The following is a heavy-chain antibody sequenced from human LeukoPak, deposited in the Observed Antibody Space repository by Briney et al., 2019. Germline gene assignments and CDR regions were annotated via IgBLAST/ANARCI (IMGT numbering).Heavy chain of an antibody. V-gene: IGHV3-30*02. Sequence: GGSLRLSCAAPGFTFSAYAMHWVRQAPGKGLDWVAFIRYDGFNEYYADSVKGRFTFSRDNSKNTVYLQMNSLRAEDTAVYYCAKNLGPMEIVVFRFATWGQEALVTVSP. CDR1: GFTFSAYA. CDR3: AKNLGPMEIVVFRFAT. CDR2: IRYDGFNE. J-gene: IGHJ5*02. D-gene: IGHD5-12*01.